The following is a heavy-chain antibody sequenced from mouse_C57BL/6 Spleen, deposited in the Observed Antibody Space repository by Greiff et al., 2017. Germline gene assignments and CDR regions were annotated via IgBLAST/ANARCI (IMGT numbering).Heavy chain of an antibody. D-gene: IGHD1-1*01. CDR2: IDPSDSYT. CDR3: ARSTTLDYFDY. Sequence: QVQLQQPGAELVMPGASVKLSCKASGYTFTSYWMHWVKQRPGQGLEWIGEIDPSDSYTNYNQKFKGKSTLTVDTSSSTAYMQLSSLTSEDSAVYYCARSTTLDYFDYWGQGTTLTVSS. J-gene: IGHJ2*01. CDR1: GYTFTSYW. V-gene: IGHV1-69*01.